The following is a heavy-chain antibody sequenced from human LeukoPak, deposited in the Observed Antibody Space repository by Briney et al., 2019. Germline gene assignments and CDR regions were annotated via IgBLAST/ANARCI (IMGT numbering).Heavy chain of an antibody. CDR1: GYTFTDYY. Sequence: ASVKVSCKASGYTFTDYYMHWVRQAPGLGLEWMGWISSIRGDTSYAQKFQGRVTMTRDTSISTAYMELSRLRSDDTAVYYCARDGNFDIWGQGTMVTVSS. D-gene: IGHD4-23*01. V-gene: IGHV1-2*02. CDR3: ARDGNFDI. J-gene: IGHJ3*02. CDR2: ISSIRGDT.